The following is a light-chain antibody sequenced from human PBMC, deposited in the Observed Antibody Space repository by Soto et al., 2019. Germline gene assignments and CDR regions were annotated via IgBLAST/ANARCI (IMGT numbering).Light chain of an antibody. CDR3: SSYAGSSNV. V-gene: IGLV2-14*02. CDR2: EGH. CDR1: SGYVGTYSL. Sequence: QSVLAQPASVSGSPGQSITISCTGASGYVGTYSLVSWYQQHPGKAPKVVIYEGHKRPSGVPDRFSGSKSGNTASLTVSGLQAEDEADYYCSSYAGSSNVFGTGTKVTVL. J-gene: IGLJ1*01.